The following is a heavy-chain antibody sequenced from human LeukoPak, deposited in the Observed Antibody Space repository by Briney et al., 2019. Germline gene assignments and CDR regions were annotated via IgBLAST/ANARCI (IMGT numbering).Heavy chain of an antibody. Sequence: GGSLRLSCAASGFTFSSYGMHWVRQAPGKGLEWVAFIRYDGSNKYYADAVKGRFTISRDNSKNTLYLQMNSLRVEDTSVYYCAKDLGDIVVVPAAIPYGAFDIWGQGTMVTVSS. V-gene: IGHV3-30*02. D-gene: IGHD2-2*01. CDR3: AKDLGDIVVVPAAIPYGAFDI. J-gene: IGHJ3*02. CDR2: IRYDGSNK. CDR1: GFTFSSYG.